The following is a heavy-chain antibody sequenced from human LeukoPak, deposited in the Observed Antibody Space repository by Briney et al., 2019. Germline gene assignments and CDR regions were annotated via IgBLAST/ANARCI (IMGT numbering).Heavy chain of an antibody. CDR1: EFTFSSYA. V-gene: IGHV3-30-3*01. CDR2: TSYDGSNK. CDR3: ARDNRGYSSSSSCLGDFDY. D-gene: IGHD2-2*01. Sequence: GTSLRLSCAASEFTFSSYAMHWVRQAPGKGLEWVAATSYDGSNKYYAGSVKGRFTISRDNSKNTLYLQMNSLRAEDTALYYCARDNRGYSSSSSCLGDFDYWGQGTLVTVSS. J-gene: IGHJ4*02.